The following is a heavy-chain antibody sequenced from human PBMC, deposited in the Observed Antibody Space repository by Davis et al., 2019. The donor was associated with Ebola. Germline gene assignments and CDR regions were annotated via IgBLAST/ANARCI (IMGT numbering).Heavy chain of an antibody. CDR1: GGSFSGYY. CDR2: IYYSGST. CDR3: ARGAHCSGGSCSSSIYYYYAMDV. Sequence: MPSETLSLTCAVSGGSFSGYYWGWIRQPPGKGLEWIGSIYYSGSTYYNPSLKSRVTISVDTSKNQFSLRLRSLTAADTAVYYCARGAHCSGGSCSSSIYYYYAMDVWGQGTTVTVSS. J-gene: IGHJ6*02. V-gene: IGHV4-34*01. D-gene: IGHD2-15*01.